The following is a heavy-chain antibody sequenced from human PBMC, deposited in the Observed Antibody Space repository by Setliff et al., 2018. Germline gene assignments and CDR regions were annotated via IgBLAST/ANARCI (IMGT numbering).Heavy chain of an antibody. CDR1: GSTLTELT. V-gene: IGHV1-24*01. Sequence: GASVKVSCKVSGSTLTELTMYWVRQAPGKGLEWMGSFNPEDDEIIYAQKFLGRVTTTEDTSTDTAYMELSSLRSEDTAVYYCATKDYDTSGYYRPFGFWGQGTLVTVSS. CDR2: FNPEDDEI. J-gene: IGHJ4*01. CDR3: ATKDYDTSGYYRPFGF. D-gene: IGHD3-22*01.